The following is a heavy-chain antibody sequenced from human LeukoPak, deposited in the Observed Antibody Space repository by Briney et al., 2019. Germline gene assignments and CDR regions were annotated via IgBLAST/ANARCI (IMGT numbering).Heavy chain of an antibody. Sequence: GRSLRLSCAASGFTFSSCGMHWVRQAPGKGLEWVAVISYDGSNKFYADSVKGRFTISRDNSKNTLYLQMNSLRAEDTAVHYCAKDNRYYGSGSYSSGDWYFDLWGRGTRVTVSS. CDR1: GFTFSSCG. CDR2: ISYDGSNK. CDR3: AKDNRYYGSGSYSSGDWYFDL. D-gene: IGHD3-10*01. V-gene: IGHV3-30*18. J-gene: IGHJ2*01.